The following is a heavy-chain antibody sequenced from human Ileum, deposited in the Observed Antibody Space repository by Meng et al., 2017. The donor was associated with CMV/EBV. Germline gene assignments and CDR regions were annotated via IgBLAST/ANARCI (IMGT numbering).Heavy chain of an antibody. CDR2: IYWDDDK. Sequence: FSLTSSRVGVGWIRQPTGKALEWLAFIYWDDDKRYNPSLRNRLTITKDVPRNQVVLTMTNIDPADTATYYCVHRKDYGGNWNGGSADFWGQGALVTVSS. CDR3: VHRKDYGGNWNGGSADF. CDR1: FSLTSSRVG. V-gene: IGHV2-5*02. D-gene: IGHD1-1*01. J-gene: IGHJ4*02.